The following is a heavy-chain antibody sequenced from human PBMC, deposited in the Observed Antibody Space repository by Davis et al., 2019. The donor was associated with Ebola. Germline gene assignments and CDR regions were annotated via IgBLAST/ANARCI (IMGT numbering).Heavy chain of an antibody. CDR2: ISGDGGST. J-gene: IGHJ6*02. CDR3: AKVLITIFFDGMDV. D-gene: IGHD3-9*01. Sequence: GGSLRLSCTASGFTFGDYVMSWVRQAPGKGLEWVSLISGDGGSTYYADSVKGRFTISRDNSKNSLYLQMNSLRTEDTALYYCAKVLITIFFDGMDVWGQGTTVTVSS. V-gene: IGHV3-43*02. CDR1: GFTFGDYV.